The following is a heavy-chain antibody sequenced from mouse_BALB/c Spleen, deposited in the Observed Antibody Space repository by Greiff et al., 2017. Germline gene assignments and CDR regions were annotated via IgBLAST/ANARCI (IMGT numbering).Heavy chain of an antibody. D-gene: IGHD2-4*01. Sequence: VQLQQSGPELVKPGASVKMSCKASGYTFTSYVMHWVKQKPGQGLEWIGYINPYNDGTKYNEKFKGKATLTSDKSSSTAYMELSSLTSEDSAVYYCARGEGYYDYDGAMDYWGQGTSVTVSS. CDR1: GYTFTSYV. CDR3: ARGEGYYDYDGAMDY. V-gene: IGHV1-14*01. CDR2: INPYNDGT. J-gene: IGHJ4*01.